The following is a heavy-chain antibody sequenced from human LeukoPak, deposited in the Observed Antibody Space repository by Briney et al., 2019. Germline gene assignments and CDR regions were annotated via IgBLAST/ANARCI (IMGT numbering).Heavy chain of an antibody. V-gene: IGHV3-30-3*01. CDR1: GFTFSSYW. Sequence: PGGSLRLSCAASGFTFSSYWMSWVRQAPGKGLEWVAVISYDGSNKYYADSVKGRFTISRDNSKNTLYMQMNSLRAEDTAVYYCARDHYGYQLPPAGLFDYWGQGTLVTVSS. CDR3: ARDHYGYQLPPAGLFDY. D-gene: IGHD2-2*01. CDR2: ISYDGSNK. J-gene: IGHJ4*02.